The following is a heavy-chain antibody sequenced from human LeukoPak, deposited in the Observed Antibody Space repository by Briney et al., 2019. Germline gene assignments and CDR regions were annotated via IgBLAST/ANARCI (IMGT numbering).Heavy chain of an antibody. J-gene: IGHJ4*02. CDR3: ARDPEPPSYCSSTSCAGAWPTHHY. V-gene: IGHV1-69*01. D-gene: IGHD2-2*01. Sequence: GSSVKVSCKASGGTFSSYAISWVRQAPGQGLEWMGGIIPIFGTANYAQKFQGRVTITAHESTSTAYMELSSLRSEDTAVYYCARDPEPPSYCSSTSCAGAWPTHHYWGQGTLVTVSS. CDR2: IIPIFGTA. CDR1: GGTFSSYA.